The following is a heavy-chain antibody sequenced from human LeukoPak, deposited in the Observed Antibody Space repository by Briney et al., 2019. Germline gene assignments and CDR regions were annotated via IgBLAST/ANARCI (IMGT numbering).Heavy chain of an antibody. V-gene: IGHV4-4*07. J-gene: IGHJ5*02. CDR3: ASNGYSNWFDP. CDR2: IHTSGST. CDR1: GGSISNYY. Sequence: SETLSLTCTVSGGSISNYYWSWIRQPAGRGLEWIGRIHTSGSTNYNSSLKSRVTMSVDTSKNQFSLKLRSVTAADTAAYYCASNGYSNWFDPWGQGTLVTVSS. D-gene: IGHD1-26*01.